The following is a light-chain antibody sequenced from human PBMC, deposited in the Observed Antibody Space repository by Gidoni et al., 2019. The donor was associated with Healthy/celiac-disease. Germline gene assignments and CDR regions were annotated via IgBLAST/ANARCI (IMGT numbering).Light chain of an antibody. CDR1: QSVSSH. V-gene: IGKV3-11*01. J-gene: IGKJ2*01. CDR2: DAS. Sequence: EIVLTQPPATLSLSPGERATLPCRANQSVSSHLAWYQQKPGQAPQLLIDDASSRATGTPARFSGSGSGTGFTLTSSSLEPEEFAVYYCQQRSNWPPYTFGQGTKLEIK. CDR3: QQRSNWPPYT.